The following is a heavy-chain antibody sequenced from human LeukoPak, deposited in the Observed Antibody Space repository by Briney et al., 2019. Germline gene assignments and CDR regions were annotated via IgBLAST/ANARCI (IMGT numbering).Heavy chain of an antibody. J-gene: IGHJ3*02. CDR1: GGSISSGGYY. CDR2: IYYSGST. CDR3: ARVALDAFDI. V-gene: IGHV4-31*03. Sequence: SETLSITCTVSGGSISSGGYYWSWIRQHPGKGLEWIGYIYYSGSTYYNPSLKSRVTISVDTSKNQLSLKLSSVTAADTAVYYCARVALDAFDIWGQGTMVTVSS.